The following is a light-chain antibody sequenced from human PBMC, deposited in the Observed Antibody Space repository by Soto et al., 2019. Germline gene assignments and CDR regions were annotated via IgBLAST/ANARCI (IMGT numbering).Light chain of an antibody. J-gene: IGKJ5*01. Sequence: EIVLTQSPGTLSLSPGERATLSCRASQSVSSSYLAWYQQKPGQAPRLLIYGASSRATGIPDRFSGSGSGTDFTLTISRLEPEDFAVYYCQHPITFGQGTRLEIK. V-gene: IGKV3-20*01. CDR1: QSVSSSY. CDR2: GAS. CDR3: QHPIT.